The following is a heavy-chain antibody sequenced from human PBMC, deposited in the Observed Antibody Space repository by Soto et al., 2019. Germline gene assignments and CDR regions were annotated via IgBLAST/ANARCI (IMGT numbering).Heavy chain of an antibody. CDR1: GGSISSGDYY. J-gene: IGHJ6*02. V-gene: IGHV4-30-4*01. CDR2: IYYSGST. Sequence: NPSETLSLTGTVSGGSISSGDYYWIWIRHPPGKGLEWIGYIYYSGSTYHSPSLKSRVTISVDTSKNQFSLKLSSVTAADTAVYYCARAFSRSGYYYASSGMDVWGHGTTVTDS. CDR3: ARAFSRSGYYYASSGMDV. D-gene: IGHD3-22*01.